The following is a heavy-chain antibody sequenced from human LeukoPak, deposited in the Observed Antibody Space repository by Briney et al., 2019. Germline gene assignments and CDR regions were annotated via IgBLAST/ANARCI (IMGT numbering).Heavy chain of an antibody. V-gene: IGHV1-3*01. CDR1: GYTFTSYA. J-gene: IGHJ6*02. CDR3: ARDHQQWLGYGMDV. D-gene: IGHD6-19*01. CDR2: INAGNGNT. Sequence: ASVKVSCKASGYTFTSYAMHWVRQAPGQRLEWMGWINAGNGNTKYSQKFQGRVTITRDTSASTAYMELSSLRSEDTAVYYCARDHQQWLGYGMDVWGQGTTVTVSS.